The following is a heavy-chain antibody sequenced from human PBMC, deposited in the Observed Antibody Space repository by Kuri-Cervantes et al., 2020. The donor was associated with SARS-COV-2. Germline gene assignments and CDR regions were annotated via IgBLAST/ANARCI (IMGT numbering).Heavy chain of an antibody. CDR2: IYTSGST. Sequence: SETLSLTCTVSGGSISSYYWSWIRQPAGKGLEWIGRIYTSGSTYYNPSLKSRVTISVDTSKNQFSLKLSSVTAADTAVYYCARVSWMQLWHRYFDNWGQGTLVTVSS. CDR1: GGSISSYY. J-gene: IGHJ4*02. CDR3: ARVSWMQLWHRYFDN. D-gene: IGHD5-18*01. V-gene: IGHV4-4*07.